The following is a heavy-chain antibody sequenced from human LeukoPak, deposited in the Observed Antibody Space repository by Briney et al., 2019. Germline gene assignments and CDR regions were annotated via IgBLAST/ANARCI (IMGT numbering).Heavy chain of an antibody. CDR3: AKDSRIQVWLPRGWFDP. CDR2: IRYDGSNK. CDR1: GYTFSSYG. Sequence: PGGSLRLSCAASGYTFSSYGMHWVRQAPGKGLEWVAFIRYDGSNKYYADSVKGRFTISRDNSKNTLYLQMSSLRAEDTAVYYCAKDSRIQVWLPRGWFDPWGQGTLVTVSS. V-gene: IGHV3-30*02. D-gene: IGHD5-18*01. J-gene: IGHJ5*02.